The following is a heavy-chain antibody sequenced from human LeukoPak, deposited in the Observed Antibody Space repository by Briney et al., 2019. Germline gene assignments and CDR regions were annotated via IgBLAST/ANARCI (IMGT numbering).Heavy chain of an antibody. V-gene: IGHV1-18*01. CDR3: ARDSTTFFYYYYMDV. CDR1: GYTFTSYG. J-gene: IGHJ6*03. D-gene: IGHD1-1*01. Sequence: ASAKVSCKASGYTFTSYGISWVRQAPGQGLEWMGWISAYNGNTNYAQKLQGRVTMTTDTSTSTAYMELRSLRSDDTAVYYCARDSTTFFYYYYMDVWGKGTTVTVSS. CDR2: ISAYNGNT.